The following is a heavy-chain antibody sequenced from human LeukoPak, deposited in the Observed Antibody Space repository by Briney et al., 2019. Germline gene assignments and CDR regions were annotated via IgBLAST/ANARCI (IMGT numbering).Heavy chain of an antibody. CDR3: AKMTTIYYYYGMDV. D-gene: IGHD4-11*01. V-gene: IGHV3-23*01. CDR1: GFTFSSYA. Sequence: PGGSLGLSCAASGFTFSSYAMSWVRQAPGRGLEWVSAITGSGVSTFYADSVKGRFTISRDNAKNSLYLQMNSLRAEDTAVYYCAKMTTIYYYYGMDVWGQGTTVTVSS. CDR2: ITGSGVST. J-gene: IGHJ6*02.